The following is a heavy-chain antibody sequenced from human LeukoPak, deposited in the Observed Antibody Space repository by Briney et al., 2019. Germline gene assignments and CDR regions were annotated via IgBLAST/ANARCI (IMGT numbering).Heavy chain of an antibody. CDR1: GGSFSGYY. D-gene: IGHD3-22*01. CDR2: INHSGST. CDR3: ARRAYYYDSSGYGTLIGY. J-gene: IGHJ4*02. Sequence: PSETLSLTCAVYGGSFSGYYWSWIRQPPGKGLEWIGEINHSGSTNYNPSLKSRVTISVDTSKNQFSLKLSSVAAADTAVYYCARRAYYYDSSGYGTLIGYWGQGTLVTVSS. V-gene: IGHV4-34*01.